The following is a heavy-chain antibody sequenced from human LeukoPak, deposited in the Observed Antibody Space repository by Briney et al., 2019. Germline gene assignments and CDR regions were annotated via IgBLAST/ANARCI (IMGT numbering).Heavy chain of an antibody. J-gene: IGHJ5*02. Sequence: GASVKVSCKASGYTFTSYDINWVRQATGQGLEWMGWMNPNSGNTGYAQKFQGRVTMTRNTSISTAYMELSSLRSEDTAVYYCARSTSRYYWFDPWGQGTLVTVSS. CDR2: MNPNSGNT. V-gene: IGHV1-8*01. D-gene: IGHD1-14*01. CDR1: GYTFTSYD. CDR3: ARSTSRYYWFDP.